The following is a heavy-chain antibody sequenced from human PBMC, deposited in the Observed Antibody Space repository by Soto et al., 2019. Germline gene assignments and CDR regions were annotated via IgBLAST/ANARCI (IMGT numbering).Heavy chain of an antibody. V-gene: IGHV1-3*01. Sequence: QVLLVQSGAEVKKPGASVQISCKASGYTFTTYDMHWVRQAPGQRLEWMGSINANNGNPKYSQRFQGRATFTRATAATTGYMDLSSLISDGTAVYYCVVSRGWWAFTYWGQGTLVTVSS. CDR2: INANNGNP. CDR1: GYTFTTYD. CDR3: VVSRGWWAFTY. D-gene: IGHD6-13*01. J-gene: IGHJ4*02.